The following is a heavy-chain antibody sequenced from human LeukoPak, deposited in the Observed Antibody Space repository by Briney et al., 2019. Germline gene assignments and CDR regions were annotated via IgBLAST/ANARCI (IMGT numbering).Heavy chain of an antibody. V-gene: IGHV3-23*01. Sequence: GGSLRLSCAASGFTFSSYAMSWVRQAPGKGLEWVSGISGSGGRAHYADSVKGRFTISRDNSKNTLYLQMNSLRAEDTAVYYCAKKGESLDYYYMDVWGQGTTVTVSS. CDR3: AKKGESLDYYYMDV. CDR1: GFTFSSYA. CDR2: ISGSGGRA. J-gene: IGHJ6*02. D-gene: IGHD3-10*01.